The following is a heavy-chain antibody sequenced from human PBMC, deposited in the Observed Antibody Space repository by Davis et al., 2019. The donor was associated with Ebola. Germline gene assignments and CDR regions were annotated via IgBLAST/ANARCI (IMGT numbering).Heavy chain of an antibody. CDR2: INHSGST. Sequence: ESLKITCAASGFTFSSYWMSWVRQPPGKGLEWIGEINHSGSTNYNPSLKSRVTISVDTSKNQFSLKLSSVTAADTAVYYCARGRWSGYRNYYYYYGMDVWGQGTTVTVSS. CDR3: ARGRWSGYRNYYYYYGMDV. CDR1: GFTFSSYW. J-gene: IGHJ6*02. D-gene: IGHD3-3*01. V-gene: IGHV4-34*01.